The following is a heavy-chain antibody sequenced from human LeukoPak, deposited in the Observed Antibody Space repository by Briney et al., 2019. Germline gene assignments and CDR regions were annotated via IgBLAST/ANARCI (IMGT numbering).Heavy chain of an antibody. CDR2: IKEDGSEQ. V-gene: IGHV3-7*01. CDR1: GFSFSTYW. Sequence: GGSLRLSCAASGFSFSTYWMSWVRQTPGKGLEWVANIKEDGSEQYSVDSLKGRFTISRDNAKKSLYLQMNRLRVEDTAAYYCARVDGYAVAIWGQGTLVTVPS. J-gene: IGHJ4*02. CDR3: ARVDGYAVAI. D-gene: IGHD5-18*01.